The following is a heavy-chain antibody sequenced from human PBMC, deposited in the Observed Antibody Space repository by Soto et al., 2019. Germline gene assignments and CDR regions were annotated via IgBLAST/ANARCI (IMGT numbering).Heavy chain of an antibody. V-gene: IGHV3-23*01. Sequence: VKLLESGGGLVQPGGSLRLSCAASGFTFSSYAMSWVRQAPEKGLEWVSSISGSGGSTYYADSVKGRFSISRDNSRDTLYLQMSSLRVEDTAVYYCAKDRGATGTTVRFDPWGQGTLVTVSS. CDR2: ISGSGGST. CDR1: GFTFSSYA. CDR3: AKDRGATGTTVRFDP. D-gene: IGHD1-7*01. J-gene: IGHJ5*02.